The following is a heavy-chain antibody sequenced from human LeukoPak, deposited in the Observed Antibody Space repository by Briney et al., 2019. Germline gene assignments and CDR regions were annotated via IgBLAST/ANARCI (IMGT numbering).Heavy chain of an antibody. D-gene: IGHD6-19*01. CDR3: ARSRYSSGSYYFDY. CDR1: GGSISSGGYY. Sequence: PSQTLSLTCTVSGGSISSGGYYWSWIRQHPGKGLEWIGYIYYSGSTYYNPSLKSRVTISVDTSKNQFSLKLTSVTAADTAVYYCARSRYSSGSYYFDYWGQGTLVTVSS. V-gene: IGHV4-31*03. CDR2: IYYSGST. J-gene: IGHJ4*02.